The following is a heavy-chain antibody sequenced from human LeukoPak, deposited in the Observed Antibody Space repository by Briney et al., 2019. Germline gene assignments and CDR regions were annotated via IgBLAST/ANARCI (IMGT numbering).Heavy chain of an antibody. D-gene: IGHD3-10*01. Sequence: PSETLSLTCTVSGGSISSSSYYWGWIRQPPGKGLEWIGSIYYSGSTYYNPSLKSRVTISVDTSKNQFSLKLSSVTAADTAVYYCARGSSRYYYYYYYMDVWGKGTTVTVSS. V-gene: IGHV4-39*07. CDR2: IYYSGST. CDR3: ARGSSRYYYYYYYMDV. J-gene: IGHJ6*03. CDR1: GGSISSSSYY.